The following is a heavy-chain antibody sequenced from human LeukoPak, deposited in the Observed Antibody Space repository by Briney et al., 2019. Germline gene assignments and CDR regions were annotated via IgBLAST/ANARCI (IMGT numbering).Heavy chain of an antibody. CDR2: IKPNNGDT. V-gene: IGHV1-2*06. D-gene: IGHD1-1*01. CDR3: ARRVQSTGVFDY. CDR1: GYTYTDYY. J-gene: IGHJ4*02. Sequence: ASVKVSCNASGYTYTDYYMHWVRQAPGQGLEWMGRIKPNNGDTNYAQKFQGRVTMTRDTSINTAYVELSRLESDDTAVYYCARRVQSTGVFDYWGQGTLVTVSS.